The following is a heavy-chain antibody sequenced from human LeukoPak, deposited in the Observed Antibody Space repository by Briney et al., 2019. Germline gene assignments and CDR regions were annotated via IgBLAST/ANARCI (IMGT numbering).Heavy chain of an antibody. CDR1: GGSFSGYY. J-gene: IGHJ3*02. Sequence: PSETLFLTCAVYGGSFSGYYWSWIRQPPGKGLEWIGEINHSGSTNYNPSLKSRVTISVDTSKNQFSLKLSSVTAADTAVYYCARIKRRNAFDIWGQGTMVTVSS. CDR2: INHSGST. CDR3: ARIKRRNAFDI. V-gene: IGHV4-34*01.